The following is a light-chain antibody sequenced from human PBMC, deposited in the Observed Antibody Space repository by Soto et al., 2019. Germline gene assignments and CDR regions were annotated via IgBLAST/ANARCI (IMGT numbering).Light chain of an antibody. CDR1: SGSVSTSYH. CDR3: VLYMGSGIVV. J-gene: IGLJ2*01. CDR2: STN. V-gene: IGLV8-61*01. Sequence: QTVVTQEPSFSVSPGGTVTLTCGLSSGSVSTSYHPSWYQQTPGQAPRTLIYSTNTRSSGVPDRFSGSILGNKAALTITGAQAEDESDYCCVLYMGSGIVVFCGGTTLTVL.